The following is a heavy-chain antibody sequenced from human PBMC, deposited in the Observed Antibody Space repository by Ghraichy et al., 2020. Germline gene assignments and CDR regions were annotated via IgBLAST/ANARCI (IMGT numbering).Heavy chain of an antibody. D-gene: IGHD4-17*01. CDR1: GGSFSGYY. Sequence: SETLSLTCAVYGGSFSGYYWSWIRQPPGKGLEWIGEINHSGSTNYNPSLKSRVTISVDTSKNQFSLKLSSVTAADTAVYYCASSLPTALRPTTDYWGQGTLVTVSS. V-gene: IGHV4-34*01. CDR2: INHSGST. J-gene: IGHJ4*02. CDR3: ASSLPTALRPTTDY.